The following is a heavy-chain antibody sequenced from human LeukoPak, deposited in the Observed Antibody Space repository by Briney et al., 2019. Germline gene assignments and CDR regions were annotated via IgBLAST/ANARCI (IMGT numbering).Heavy chain of an antibody. D-gene: IGHD6-19*01. J-gene: IGHJ4*02. CDR2: IYYSGSC. V-gene: IGHV4-39*01. CDR3: ARHGVAGSREFDY. Sequence: SETLSLTCTVSSDSISSTSYFWGWIRQPPGKGLEWIGSIYYSGSCYCNPSLKSRVTISVDTSKNQFSLKLSSVTAADTAVYYCARHGVAGSREFDYWGQGTLVTVSS. CDR1: SDSISSTSYF.